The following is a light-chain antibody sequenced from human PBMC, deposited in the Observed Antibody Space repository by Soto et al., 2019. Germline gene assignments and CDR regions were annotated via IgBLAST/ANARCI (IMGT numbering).Light chain of an antibody. CDR3: ASYTDTTTQV. Sequence: QSALTQPASVSASPGQSITISCTGTNSDFGKFDYVSWYQHHPGKAPKLVISAVTRRSSGVSDRFSGSKSGNTATLTISGLQAEDEADYYCASYTDTTTQVFGGGTKLTVL. CDR2: AVT. CDR1: NSDFGKFDY. V-gene: IGLV2-14*01. J-gene: IGLJ3*02.